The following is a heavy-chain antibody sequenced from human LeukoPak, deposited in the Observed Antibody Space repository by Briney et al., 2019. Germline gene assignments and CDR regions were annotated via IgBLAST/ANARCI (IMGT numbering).Heavy chain of an antibody. CDR3: AREPKYDILTGYYPHY. J-gene: IGHJ4*02. CDR1: GFTFSSYW. CDR2: IKQDGGEK. D-gene: IGHD3-9*01. Sequence: PGGSLRLSCAASGFTFSSYWMSWVRQAPGKGLEWVANIKQDGGEKYYVDSVKGRFTISRDHAKNSLYLQMNSLRAEDTAVYYCAREPKYDILTGYYPHYWGQGTLVTVSS. V-gene: IGHV3-7*01.